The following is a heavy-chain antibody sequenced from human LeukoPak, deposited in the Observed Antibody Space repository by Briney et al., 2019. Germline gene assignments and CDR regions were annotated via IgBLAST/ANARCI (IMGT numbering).Heavy chain of an antibody. Sequence: GGSLGLSCAASGFTFSDYYMSWIRQAPGKGLEWVSYISSSGSTIYYADSVKGRFTISRDNAKNSLYLQMNSLRAEDTAVYYCASAGRGVSSGYLFDYWGQGTLVTVSS. J-gene: IGHJ4*02. CDR2: ISSSGSTI. CDR1: GFTFSDYY. D-gene: IGHD3-22*01. CDR3: ASAGRGVSSGYLFDY. V-gene: IGHV3-11*01.